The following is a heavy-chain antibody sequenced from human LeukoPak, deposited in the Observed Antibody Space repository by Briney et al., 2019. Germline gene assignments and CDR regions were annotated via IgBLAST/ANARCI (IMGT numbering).Heavy chain of an antibody. J-gene: IGHJ4*02. D-gene: IGHD2-15*01. V-gene: IGHV4-39*01. CDR2: IYYGGST. CDR1: GGSISSSGYY. CDR3: ARKYCSGGDCYSNY. Sequence: PSETLSLTCTVSGGSISSSGYYWGWVRQPPGKGLEWIRSIYYGGSTNYNPSLKSRVTISVDTSKNQFSLKLSSVTAADTAMYYCARKYCSGGDCYSNYWGQGTLVTVSS.